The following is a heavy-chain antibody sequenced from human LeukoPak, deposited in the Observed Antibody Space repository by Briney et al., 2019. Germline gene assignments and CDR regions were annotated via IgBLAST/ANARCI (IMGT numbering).Heavy chain of an antibody. J-gene: IGHJ6*02. D-gene: IGHD2-2*01. Sequence: ASVKVSCKVSGYTLTELSMHWVRQAPGKGLEWMGGFDPEDGETIYAQKFQGRVTMTEDTSTDTAYMELSSLRSEDTAVYYCATGYCSSTSCQGGYYYYYGMDVWGQGTTVTVSS. CDR2: FDPEDGET. CDR3: ATGYCSSTSCQGGYYYYYGMDV. V-gene: IGHV1-24*01. CDR1: GYTLTELS.